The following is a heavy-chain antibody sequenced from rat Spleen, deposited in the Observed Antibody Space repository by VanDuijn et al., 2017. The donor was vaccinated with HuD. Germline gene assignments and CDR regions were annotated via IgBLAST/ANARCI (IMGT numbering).Heavy chain of an antibody. D-gene: IGHD1-3*01. CDR1: GFSLTSYN. J-gene: IGHJ4*01. V-gene: IGHV2-30*01. CDR2: IWTGGST. Sequence: QVQLKESGPGLVQPSQTLSLTCTVSGFSLTSYNVHWVRQPTGKGLEWMGVIWTGGSTDYNSALKSRLSISRDPSKSQVFLKMNRLQTEDLAPYYCARGLLYVMDAWGQGASVTVSS. CDR3: ARGLLYVMDA.